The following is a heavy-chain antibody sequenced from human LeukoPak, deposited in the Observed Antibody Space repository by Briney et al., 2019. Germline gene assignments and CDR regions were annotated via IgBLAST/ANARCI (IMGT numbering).Heavy chain of an antibody. CDR1: GFTFSSYS. J-gene: IGHJ3*02. D-gene: IGHD2-15*01. Sequence: GGSLRLSCAASGFTFSSYSINWVRQAPGKGLEWVSSISSSSSYIYYADSVKGRFTISRDNAKNSLYLQMNSLRAEDTAVYYCARDEVSVTCSGGSCYSVDAFDIWGQGTMVTVSS. CDR3: ARDEVSVTCSGGSCYSVDAFDI. CDR2: ISSSSSYI. V-gene: IGHV3-21*01.